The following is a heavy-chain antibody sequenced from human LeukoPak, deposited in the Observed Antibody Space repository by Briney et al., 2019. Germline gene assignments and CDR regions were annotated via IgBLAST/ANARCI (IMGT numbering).Heavy chain of an antibody. Sequence: ASVRVSCKASEYTFSDYYMHWVRQAPGQGLEWMGWINPNSGGTNYARKFQGWVTMTRDTSISTAYMGLSRLRSDDRGVYYCARSLIVPEGGTSPGEDAFDLWGQGTMVTVSS. V-gene: IGHV1-2*04. D-gene: IGHD1-7*01. CDR1: EYTFSDYY. CDR2: INPNSGGT. CDR3: ARSLIVPEGGTSPGEDAFDL. J-gene: IGHJ3*01.